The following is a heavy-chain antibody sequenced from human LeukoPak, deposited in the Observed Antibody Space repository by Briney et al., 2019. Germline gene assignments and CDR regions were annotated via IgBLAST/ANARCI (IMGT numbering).Heavy chain of an antibody. CDR2: IIGNGRDI. J-gene: IGHJ5*02. CDR1: GFSFSIYA. Sequence: GGSLRLSCAASGFSFSIYAMNWVRQAPGKGLEWVSLIIGNGRDIRYADSVKGRFTISRDNSKNILYLQMNSLRAEDTAVYFCAKDLTPDGLYELDPWGQGTLVTVSS. CDR3: AKDLTPDGLYELDP. V-gene: IGHV3-23*01. D-gene: IGHD5/OR15-5a*01.